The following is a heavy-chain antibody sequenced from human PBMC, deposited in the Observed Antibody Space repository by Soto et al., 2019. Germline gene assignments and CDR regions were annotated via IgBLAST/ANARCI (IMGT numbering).Heavy chain of an antibody. J-gene: IGHJ5*01. CDR1: GGSFSCHS. V-gene: IGHV4-34*01. CDR2: INHSGRV. Sequence: PSETLSLTCAVYGGSFSCHSWTWIRQSPGKGLEWIGDINHSGRVNYSPSLKSRVTISLDTSKNQFSLTLSAVTAADTAMYYCSTRAYDTNGYYRFDPWGQGTLVTSPQ. CDR3: STRAYDTNGYYRFDP. D-gene: IGHD3-22*01.